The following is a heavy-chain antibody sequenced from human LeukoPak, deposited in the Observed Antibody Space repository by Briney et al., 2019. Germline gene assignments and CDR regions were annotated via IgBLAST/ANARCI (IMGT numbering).Heavy chain of an antibody. V-gene: IGHV4-34*01. D-gene: IGHD3-22*01. CDR1: GGSFSGYY. Sequence: SSETLSLTCTVYGGSFSGYYWTWIRQTPEKGLEWIGEMNPSGSTNYNPSLKSRVTISVDTSKNQFSLELSSVTAADTAVYYCARGRQDVTMIVVVMTAVSYYLDVWGKGTTVTVS. J-gene: IGHJ6*03. CDR2: MNPSGST. CDR3: ARGRQDVTMIVVVMTAVSYYLDV.